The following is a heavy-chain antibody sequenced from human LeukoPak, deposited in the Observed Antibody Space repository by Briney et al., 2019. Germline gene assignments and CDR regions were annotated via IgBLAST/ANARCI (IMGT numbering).Heavy chain of an antibody. CDR3: ARGGAYQPVWGGFGYYYYYYMDV. Sequence: PSETLSLTCTVSGGSISSSSYYWGWIRQPPGKGLEWIGSIYYSGSTYYNPSLKSRVTISVDTSKNQFSLKLSSVTAADTAVYYCARGGAYQPVWGGFGYYYYYYMDVWGKGTTVTVSS. D-gene: IGHD3-10*02. V-gene: IGHV4-39*07. J-gene: IGHJ6*03. CDR2: IYYSGST. CDR1: GGSISSSSYY.